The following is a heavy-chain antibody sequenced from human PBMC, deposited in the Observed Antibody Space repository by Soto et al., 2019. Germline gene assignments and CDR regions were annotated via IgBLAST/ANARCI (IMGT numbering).Heavy chain of an antibody. CDR2: IYYSGST. CDR3: ARERGYCSGGSCTPPTSDAIDI. CDR1: GGSISSGGYY. V-gene: IGHV4-31*03. J-gene: IGHJ3*02. Sequence: PSETLSLTCTVSGGSISSGGYYWSWIRQHPGKGLEWIGYIYYSGSTYYNPSLKSRVTISVDTSKNQFSLKLSSVTAADTAVYYCARERGYCSGGSCTPPTSDAIDIWGQGTRVTVSS. D-gene: IGHD2-15*01.